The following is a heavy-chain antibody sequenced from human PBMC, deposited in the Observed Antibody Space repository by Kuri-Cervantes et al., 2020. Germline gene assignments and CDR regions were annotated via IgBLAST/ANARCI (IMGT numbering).Heavy chain of an antibody. V-gene: IGHV1-18*01. J-gene: IGHJ6*02. Sequence: ASVKVSCKASGYTFTSYGISWVRQAPGQGLEWTGWISAYNGNTNYAQKLQGRVTMTTDTSTSTAYMELRSLRSDDTAVYYCARAMVAAILYGMDVWGQGTTVTVSS. CDR1: GYTFTSYG. CDR2: ISAYNGNT. D-gene: IGHD5-12*01. CDR3: ARAMVAAILYGMDV.